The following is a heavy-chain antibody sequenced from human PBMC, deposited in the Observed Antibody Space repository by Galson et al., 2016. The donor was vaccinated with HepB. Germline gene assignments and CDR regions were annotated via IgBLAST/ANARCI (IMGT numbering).Heavy chain of an antibody. Sequence: SETLSLTCTASGGSVGSSSYYWGWIRQPPGKGLEWIGSVYYTGNTYDNPSLKSRVTISVDTSKNQFSLKLSSVTAADTGVYYCAREYSSSHGMDVWGLGTTVTVSS. D-gene: IGHD6-6*01. J-gene: IGHJ6*02. CDR1: GGSVGSSSYY. V-gene: IGHV4-39*01. CDR2: VYYTGNT. CDR3: AREYSSSHGMDV.